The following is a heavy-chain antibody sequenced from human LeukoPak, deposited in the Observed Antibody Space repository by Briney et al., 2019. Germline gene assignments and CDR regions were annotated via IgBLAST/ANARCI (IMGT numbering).Heavy chain of an antibody. CDR2: IYYSGST. Sequence: PSETLSLTCTVSGGSISSGGYYWSWIRQHPGKGLEWIGYIYYSGSTYYNPSLKSRVTISVDTSKNQFSLKLSSVTAADTAVYYCARDPVMTTVTTSYGMDVWDQGTTVTVSS. V-gene: IGHV4-31*03. CDR3: ARDPVMTTVTTSYGMDV. CDR1: GGSISSGGYY. J-gene: IGHJ6*02. D-gene: IGHD4-17*01.